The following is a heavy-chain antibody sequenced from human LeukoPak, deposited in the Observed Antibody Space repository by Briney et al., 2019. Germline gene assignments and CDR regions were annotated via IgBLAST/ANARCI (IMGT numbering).Heavy chain of an antibody. D-gene: IGHD3-22*01. CDR1: GFTVSSNY. V-gene: IGHV3-53*01. J-gene: IGHJ4*02. CDR3: AKYYYDSSGNCPFDY. CDR2: IGSGGDT. Sequence: GGSLRLSCAASGFTVSSNYMSWVRQAPGKGLEWVSTIGSGGDTYYADSVKGRFTISRDNSKNTLHLQMNSLRAEDTAVYYCAKYYYDSSGNCPFDYWGQGTLVTVSS.